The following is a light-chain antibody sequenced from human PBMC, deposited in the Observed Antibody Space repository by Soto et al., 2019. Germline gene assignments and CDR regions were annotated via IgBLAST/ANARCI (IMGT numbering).Light chain of an antibody. CDR2: EGS. V-gene: IGLV2-23*01. Sequence: QSVLTQPASVSGSPGQSIAISCTGTSRDVGSYNLVSWYQQHPGKAPKVMIYEGSKRPSGVSDRFSGSKSGNTASLTISGLQADDEADYYCCSYAGDSTYVFGTGTKLTVL. CDR3: CSYAGDSTYV. CDR1: SRDVGSYNL. J-gene: IGLJ1*01.